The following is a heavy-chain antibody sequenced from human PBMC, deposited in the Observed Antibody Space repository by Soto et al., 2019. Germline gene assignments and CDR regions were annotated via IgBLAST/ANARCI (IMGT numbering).Heavy chain of an antibody. J-gene: IGHJ4*02. V-gene: IGHV4-39*01. Sequence: SDTLSLTCTVSGVSISSSSYYWVLIRQPPGKGLEWIGSISSSGSTYYKPSLKSRVAMSVDTSKNQFSIKLTSVTAADTAVYYCARRNSFFFDYRGQGTPVTVSS. CDR3: ARRNSFFFDY. CDR2: ISSSGST. D-gene: IGHD3-16*02. CDR1: GVSISSSSYY.